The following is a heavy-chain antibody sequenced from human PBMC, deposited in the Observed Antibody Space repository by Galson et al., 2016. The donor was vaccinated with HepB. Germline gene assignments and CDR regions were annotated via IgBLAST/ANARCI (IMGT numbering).Heavy chain of an antibody. Sequence: SLRLSCAASGFTVSNNYMSWVRQAPGKGLEWVAFVYNDVTTSYTDSVKGRFTITTDNSKNTLYLQMKSLRADDTAVYFCAREGPYNPWEPTRYFDYWGHGTLVTGSS. CDR3: AREGPYNPWEPTRYFDY. CDR1: GFTVSNNY. D-gene: IGHD1-14*01. J-gene: IGHJ4*01. CDR2: VYNDVTT. V-gene: IGHV3-53*01.